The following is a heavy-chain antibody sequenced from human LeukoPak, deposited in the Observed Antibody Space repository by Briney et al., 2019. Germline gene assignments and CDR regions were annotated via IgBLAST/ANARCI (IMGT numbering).Heavy chain of an antibody. D-gene: IGHD3-10*01. V-gene: IGHV3-23*01. CDR3: VRSGSFDN. CDR2: ISDRGGRT. CDR1: GFIFSNYA. J-gene: IGHJ4*02. Sequence: HPGGSLRLSCVASGFIFSNYAMTWVRQAPGKGLEWVSGISDRGGRTYYADSVKGRFTISRDNSNNTLYLQMNSLRAEDTAVYYCVRSGSFDNWGQGTLVTVSS.